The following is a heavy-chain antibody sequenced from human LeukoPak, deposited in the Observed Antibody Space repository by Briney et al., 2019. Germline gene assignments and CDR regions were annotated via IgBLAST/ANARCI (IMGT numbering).Heavy chain of an antibody. CDR2: INHSGST. V-gene: IGHV4-34*01. CDR1: GGSFSGYY. Sequence: PSETLSLTCAVYGGSFSGYYWSWIRQPPGKGLEWIGEINHSGSTNYNPSLKSRVTISVDTSKNQFSLKLSSVTAADTAVYYCARLAYYYGSGSYYKGDFDYWAHGTLVTVSS. J-gene: IGHJ4*01. CDR3: ARLAYYYGSGSYYKGDFDY. D-gene: IGHD3-10*01.